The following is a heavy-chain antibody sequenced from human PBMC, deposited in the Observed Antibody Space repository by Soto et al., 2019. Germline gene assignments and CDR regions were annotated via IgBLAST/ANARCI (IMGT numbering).Heavy chain of an antibody. CDR3: ARGRGALTVVSNWFDP. V-gene: IGHV3-9*01. Sequence: VHLVESGGGLVQPGRSLRLSCAASGFTFEDHAIHWIRQAPGKGLEWVSGINWNSGITGYADSVKGRFTISRDNANNSLHLEMNSLRTEDTALYYCARGRGALTVVSNWFDPWGQGTLVTVSS. J-gene: IGHJ5*02. CDR2: INWNSGIT. CDR1: GFTFEDHA. D-gene: IGHD3-22*01.